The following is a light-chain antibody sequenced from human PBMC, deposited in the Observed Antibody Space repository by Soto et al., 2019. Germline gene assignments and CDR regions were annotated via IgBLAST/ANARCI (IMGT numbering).Light chain of an antibody. CDR2: GNS. CDR1: NNVGYKS. J-gene: IGLJ1*01. V-gene: IGLV1-40*01. CDR3: QSYDSSLSGV. Sequence: ELTQPPSVSVAPGQTASIPCGGNNVGYKSVHWYQQLPGTAPKLLIYGNSNRPSGVPDRFSGSKSGTSASLAITGLQAEDEADYYCQSYDSSLSGVFGTGTKATVL.